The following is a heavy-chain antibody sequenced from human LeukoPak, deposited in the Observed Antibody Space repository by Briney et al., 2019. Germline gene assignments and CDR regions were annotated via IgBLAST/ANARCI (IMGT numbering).Heavy chain of an antibody. V-gene: IGHV3-23*01. Sequence: PGGSLRLSCAASGFTFSSYAMSWVRQAPGKGLEWVSAISGSCGSTYYADSVKGRVTISRDNSKNTLYLQMNSLRAEDTAVYYCAKVKEAYCRSTSCLIDYWGQGTLVTVSS. CDR2: ISGSCGST. CDR3: AKVKEAYCRSTSCLIDY. J-gene: IGHJ4*02. D-gene: IGHD2-2*01. CDR1: GFTFSSYA.